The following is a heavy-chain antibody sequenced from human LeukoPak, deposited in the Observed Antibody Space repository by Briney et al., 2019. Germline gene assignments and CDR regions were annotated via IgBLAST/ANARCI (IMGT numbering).Heavy chain of an antibody. CDR1: GVCISRSY. V-gene: IGHV4-59*08. CDR2: ISYTGVS. Sequence: PSETLSLTCTVSGVCISRSYWIWIRQTPGKGLEWIGYISYTGVSSYNPSLKSRVTISVDTSKNQFSLNVTSVTAADTAVYYCARLPEGGYATSLGWFGPWGQGTRVTVSS. CDR3: ARLPEGGYATSLGWFGP. J-gene: IGHJ5*02. D-gene: IGHD5-24*01.